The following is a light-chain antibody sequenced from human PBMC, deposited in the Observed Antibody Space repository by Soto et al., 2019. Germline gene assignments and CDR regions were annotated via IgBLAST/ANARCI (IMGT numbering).Light chain of an antibody. Sequence: EIVMTQSPATLSVSPGETATLSCRASQSLSDNLAWYHQKPGQAPRLLIFRASTRARGIPARFRGSGSGTEFTLTISGLQSEDFGVYYCHQYSQWPPWTLGPGTKVDIK. CDR3: HQYSQWPPWT. CDR1: QSLSDN. CDR2: RAS. V-gene: IGKV3-15*01. J-gene: IGKJ1*01.